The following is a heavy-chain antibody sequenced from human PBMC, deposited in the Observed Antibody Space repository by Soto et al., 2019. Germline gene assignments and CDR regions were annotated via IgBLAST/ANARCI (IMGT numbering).Heavy chain of an antibody. CDR1: GFTFSSYA. J-gene: IGHJ6*02. V-gene: IGHV3-23*01. CDR3: AKDQDPRGYYYYYGMDV. CDR2: ISGSGGST. D-gene: IGHD3-10*01. Sequence: PGGSLRLSCAASGFTFSSYAMSWVRQAPGKGLEWVSAISGSGGSTYYADSVKGRFTISRDNSKNTLYLQMNSLRAEDTAVYYCAKDQDPRGYYYYYGMDVWGQGTTVTVSS.